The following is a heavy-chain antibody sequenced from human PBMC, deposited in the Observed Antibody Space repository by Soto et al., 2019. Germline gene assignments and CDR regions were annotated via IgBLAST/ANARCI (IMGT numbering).Heavy chain of an antibody. CDR1: GFTFSSYS. Sequence: EVQLVESGGGLVQPGGSLRLSCAASGFTFSSYSMNWVRQAPGKGLEWVSYISSSSSTICYADSVKGRFTISRDNAKNSLYLQMNSLRAEDTAVYYCAREGDSSGWYNWFDPWGQGTLVTVSS. J-gene: IGHJ5*02. CDR2: ISSSSSTI. CDR3: AREGDSSGWYNWFDP. D-gene: IGHD3-22*01. V-gene: IGHV3-48*01.